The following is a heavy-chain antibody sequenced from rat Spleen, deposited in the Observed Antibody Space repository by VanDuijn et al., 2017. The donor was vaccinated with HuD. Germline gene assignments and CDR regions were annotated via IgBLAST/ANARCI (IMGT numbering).Heavy chain of an antibody. CDR1: GFTFSNYD. J-gene: IGHJ4*01. Sequence: EVQLVESGGGLVQPGRSMKLSCAASGFTFSNYDMAWVRQAPTKGLEWVATISYDGSSTYYRDSVKGRFTISRDNAKSTLYLQMDSLRSEDTATYYCARHNSGYGYMDAWGQGASVTVSS. V-gene: IGHV5-7*01. D-gene: IGHD4-3*01. CDR2: ISYDGSST. CDR3: ARHNSGYGYMDA.